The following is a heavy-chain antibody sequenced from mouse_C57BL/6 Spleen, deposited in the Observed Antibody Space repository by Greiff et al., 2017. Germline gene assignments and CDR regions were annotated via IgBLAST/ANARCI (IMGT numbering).Heavy chain of an antibody. CDR3: ARSGFRANWDVDY. V-gene: IGHV1-54*01. J-gene: IGHJ2*01. CDR1: GYAFTNYL. Sequence: QVQLQQSGAELVRPGTSVKVSCKASGYAFTNYLIEWVKQRPGQGLEWIGVINPGSGGTNYNEKFKGKATLTADKSSSTAYMQLSSLTSEDSAVYFCARSGFRANWDVDYWGQGTTLTVSS. D-gene: IGHD4-1*01. CDR2: INPGSGGT.